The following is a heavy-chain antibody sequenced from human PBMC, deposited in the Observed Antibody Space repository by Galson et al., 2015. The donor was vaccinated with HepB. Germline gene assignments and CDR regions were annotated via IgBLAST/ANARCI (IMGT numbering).Heavy chain of an antibody. CDR2: IIPIFGTA. J-gene: IGHJ6*02. Sequence: SVKVSCKASGGTFSSYAISWVRQAPGQGLEWMGGIIPIFGTANYAQKFQGRVTMTADESTSTADMELSSLRSEDTAVYYCARPRNSGSYYYYGMDVWGQGTTVTVSS. CDR3: ARPRNSGSYYYYGMDV. D-gene: IGHD1-26*01. V-gene: IGHV1-69*13. CDR1: GGTFSSYA.